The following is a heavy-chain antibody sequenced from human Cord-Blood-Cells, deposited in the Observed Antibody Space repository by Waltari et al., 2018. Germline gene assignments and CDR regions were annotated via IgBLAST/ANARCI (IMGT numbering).Heavy chain of an antibody. J-gene: IGHJ3*02. CDR3: ASYSSSSNAFDI. Sequence: EVQLVESGGGLVQPGGSLRRSCAASGFTFSSSWMSWVAQVQGKGLEWGANIKQDGSEKYYVDSVKGRFTISRDNAKNSLYLQMNSLRAEDTAVYYCASYSSSSNAFDIWGQGTMVTVSS. V-gene: IGHV3-7*01. D-gene: IGHD6-13*01. CDR2: IKQDGSEK. CDR1: GFTFSSSW.